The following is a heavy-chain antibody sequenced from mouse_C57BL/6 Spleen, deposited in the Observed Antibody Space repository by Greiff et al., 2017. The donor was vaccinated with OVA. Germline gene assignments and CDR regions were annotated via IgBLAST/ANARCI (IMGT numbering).Heavy chain of an antibody. V-gene: IGHV1-20*01. J-gene: IGHJ2*01. CDR1: GYSFTGYF. CDR3: ARRGYDGDGGDYFDD. Sequence: EVKLQQSGPELVKPGDSVKISCKASGYSFTGYFMNWVMQSHGKSLEWIGRINPYNGDTFYNQKFKGKATLTVDKSSSTAHMELRSLTSEDSAVYDCARRGYDGDGGDYFDDWGQGTTLTVSS. CDR2: INPYNGDT. D-gene: IGHD2-3*01.